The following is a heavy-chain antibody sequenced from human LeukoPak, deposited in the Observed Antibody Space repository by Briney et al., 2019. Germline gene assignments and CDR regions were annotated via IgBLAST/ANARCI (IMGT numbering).Heavy chain of an antibody. CDR3: AKDRDYYDSYFDY. CDR2: ISWNSGSI. J-gene: IGHJ4*02. CDR1: GFTFDDYA. Sequence: GESLRLSCAASGFTFDDYAMHWVRQAPGKGLEWVSGISWNSGSIGYADSVKGRFTISRDNAKNSLYLQMNSLRAEDTALYYCAKDRDYYDSYFDYWGQGTLVTVSS. V-gene: IGHV3-9*01. D-gene: IGHD3-22*01.